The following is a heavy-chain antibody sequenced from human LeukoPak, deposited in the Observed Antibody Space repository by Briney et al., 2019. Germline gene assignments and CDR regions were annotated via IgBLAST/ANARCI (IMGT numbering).Heavy chain of an antibody. CDR2: IYYSGST. Sequence: PSETLSLTCTVSGGSIGSGGYYWSWIRQHPGKGLEWIGYIYYSGSTYYNPSLKSRVTISVDTSKNQFSLKLSSVTAADTAVYYCARFGGAYDSSAFDYWGQGTLVTVSS. CDR3: ARFGGAYDSSAFDY. V-gene: IGHV4-31*03. CDR1: GGSIGSGGYY. J-gene: IGHJ4*02. D-gene: IGHD3-22*01.